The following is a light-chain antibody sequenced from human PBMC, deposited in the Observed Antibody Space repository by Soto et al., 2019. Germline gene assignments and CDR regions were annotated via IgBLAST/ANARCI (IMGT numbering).Light chain of an antibody. J-gene: IGKJ1*01. CDR2: LGS. V-gene: IGKV2-28*01. CDR3: MQALQSPRT. CDR1: QSLLHSNGYNY. Sequence: DIVMTQSPLSLPVTPGEPASISCRSSQSLLHSNGYNYLDWYLQKPGQSPPLLIYLGSNRSSGVPDRFSGSGSGEDLTLKISGVEAEDVGVYYCMQALQSPRTFGQGTKVEIK.